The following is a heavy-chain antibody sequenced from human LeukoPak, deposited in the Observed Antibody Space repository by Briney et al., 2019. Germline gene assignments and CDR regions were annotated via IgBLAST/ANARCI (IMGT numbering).Heavy chain of an antibody. Sequence: PSETLSLTCTVSGASISSYFWSWLRQPAGKGLEWIGHIYTSGSTNYNPSLKSRVTMSVDTSKNQFSLNLSSVTAADTAVYYCARVVVPTTNWFDSWGQGTLVTVSS. J-gene: IGHJ5*01. CDR2: IYTSGST. CDR1: GASISSYF. V-gene: IGHV4-4*07. CDR3: ARVVVPTTNWFDS. D-gene: IGHD2-2*01.